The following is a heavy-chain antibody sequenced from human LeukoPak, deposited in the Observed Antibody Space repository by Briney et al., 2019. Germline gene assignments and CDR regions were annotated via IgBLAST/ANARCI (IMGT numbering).Heavy chain of an antibody. Sequence: GASVKVSCKASGGTFSSYAISWVRQAPGQGLEWMGGIIPIFGTANYAQKFQGRVTITTDESTSTAYMELSSLRSEDTAVYYCVRDGIGYSSSWRYYYYMDVWGKGTTVTVSS. CDR3: VRDGIGYSSSWRYYYYMDV. CDR2: IIPIFGTA. J-gene: IGHJ6*03. CDR1: GGTFSSYA. D-gene: IGHD6-13*01. V-gene: IGHV1-69*05.